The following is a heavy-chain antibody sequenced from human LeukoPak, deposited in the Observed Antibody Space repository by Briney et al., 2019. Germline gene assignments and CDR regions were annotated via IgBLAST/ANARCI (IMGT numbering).Heavy chain of an antibody. CDR2: IIPILGIA. J-gene: IGHJ4*02. CDR3: ARGPARIQLWYIDY. Sequence: ASVKVSCKASGGTFSSYAISWVRQAAGQGLEWMGRIIPILGIANYAQKFQGRVTTTADKSTSTAYMELSSLRSEDTAVYYCARGPARIQLWYIDYWGQGTLVTVSS. D-gene: IGHD5-18*01. CDR1: GGTFSSYA. V-gene: IGHV1-69*04.